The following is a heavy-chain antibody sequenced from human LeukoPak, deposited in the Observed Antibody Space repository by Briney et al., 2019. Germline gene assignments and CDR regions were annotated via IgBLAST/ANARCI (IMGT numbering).Heavy chain of an antibody. CDR3: ARHMVRGTDQKHFDY. V-gene: IGHV3-74*01. J-gene: IGHJ4*02. D-gene: IGHD3-10*01. CDR2: INSDGSST. Sequence: GGSLRLSCAASGFTFSSYLMHWVRQAPGEGLVWVSGINSDGSSTRYADSVKGRFTISRDNVKNTLYLQMNNLRAEDTAVYYYARHMVRGTDQKHFDYWGQGTLVTVSS. CDR1: GFTFSSYL.